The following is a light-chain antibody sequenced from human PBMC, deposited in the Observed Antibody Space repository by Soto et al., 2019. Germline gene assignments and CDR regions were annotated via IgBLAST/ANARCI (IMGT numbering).Light chain of an antibody. CDR2: AAS. J-gene: IGKJ4*01. CDR3: QQLRMYPST. Sequence: DIQITQSPSSLSASVGDRVTITCRASQSISTFSNWYQHKPGEAPKLLIYAASTLYGGVPSRFSGSGSGTDFALTNTSLQAEDFATYYCQQLRMYPSTFGGGTKVDIK. V-gene: IGKV1-39*01. CDR1: QSISTF.